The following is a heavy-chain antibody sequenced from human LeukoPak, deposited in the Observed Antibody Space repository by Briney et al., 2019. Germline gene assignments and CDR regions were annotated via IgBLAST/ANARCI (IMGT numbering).Heavy chain of an antibody. CDR1: GFSFSRYA. V-gene: IGHV3-30*18. CDR2: ISSEGSEQ. CDR3: AKDKGREGDY. Sequence: GRSLRLSCAASGFSFSRYAMHWVRKAPGKGLEWVAVISSEGSEQLYADSVKGRSTISRDNSKNTVHLQMNILRLDDTAVYYCAKDKGREGDYWGQGTLVAVSS. J-gene: IGHJ4*02.